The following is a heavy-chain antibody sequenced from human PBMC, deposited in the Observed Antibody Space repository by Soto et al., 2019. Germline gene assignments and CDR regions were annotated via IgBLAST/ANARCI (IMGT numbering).Heavy chain of an antibody. Sequence: QVQLVQSGAEVQKPGSSVKVSCKASGGTFSSYAISWVRQAPGQGLEWMGGIIPIFGTANYAQKFQGRVTITADESTSTAYMELSSLRSEDTAVYYCARGPLTLYDSSGYYYGAFDIWGQGTMVTVSS. J-gene: IGHJ3*02. V-gene: IGHV1-69*01. D-gene: IGHD3-22*01. CDR1: GGTFSSYA. CDR3: ARGPLTLYDSSGYYYGAFDI. CDR2: IIPIFGTA.